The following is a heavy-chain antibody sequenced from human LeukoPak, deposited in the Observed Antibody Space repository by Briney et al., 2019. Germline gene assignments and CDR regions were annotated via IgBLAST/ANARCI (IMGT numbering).Heavy chain of an antibody. Sequence: SETLSLTCTVSGGSISSGDYYWSWIRQPPGKGLEWIGYIYYSGSTYYNPSLKSRVTISVDTSKNQFSLKLSSVTAADTAVYYCARCIVAGYGPKKLDAFDIWGQGTMVTVSS. J-gene: IGHJ3*02. CDR3: ARCIVAGYGPKKLDAFDI. CDR2: IYYSGST. V-gene: IGHV4-30-4*01. D-gene: IGHD2-15*01. CDR1: GGSISSGDYY.